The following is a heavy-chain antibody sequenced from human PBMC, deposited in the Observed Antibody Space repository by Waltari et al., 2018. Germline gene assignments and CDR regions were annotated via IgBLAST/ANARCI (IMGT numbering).Heavy chain of an antibody. CDR3: ATDRRGYSGYDYVFDY. J-gene: IGHJ4*02. CDR2: FDPEDGET. CDR1: GYTLTELS. Sequence: QVQLVQSGAEVKKPGASVKVSCKVSGYTLTELSMHWVRPAPGKGLEWMGGFDPEDGETIYAQKFQGRVTMTEDTSTDTAYMELSSLRSEDTAVYYCATDRRGYSGYDYVFDYWGQGTLVTVSS. D-gene: IGHD5-12*01. V-gene: IGHV1-24*01.